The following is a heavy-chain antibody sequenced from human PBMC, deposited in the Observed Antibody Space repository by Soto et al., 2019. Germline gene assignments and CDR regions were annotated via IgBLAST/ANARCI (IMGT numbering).Heavy chain of an antibody. CDR1: GFTVNNNY. J-gene: IGHJ4*02. Sequence: HPGGSLRLSCAASGFTVNNNYMGWVRQAPGKGLEWVSVIYSEGNTYYADSVKGRFTISRDNSKNTLYLQMNSLRADDTAVFYCARAPSGNYYFDSWGPGTLVTVSS. CDR3: ARAPSGNYYFDS. CDR2: IYSEGNT. V-gene: IGHV3-53*01. D-gene: IGHD1-26*01.